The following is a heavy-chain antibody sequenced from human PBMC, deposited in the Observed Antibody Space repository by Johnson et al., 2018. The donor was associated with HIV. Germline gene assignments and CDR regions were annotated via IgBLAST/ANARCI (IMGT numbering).Heavy chain of an antibody. V-gene: IGHV3-30*04. J-gene: IGHJ3*01. CDR3: ARDLGVVHNLGSGV. CDR2: ISYDGSNK. Sequence: VQLVEYGGGVVQPGRSLRLSCAASGFTFSSYAMHWVRQAPGKGLEWVAVISYDGSNKYYADSVKGRFTISRDNSKNTLYLQMNSLRAEDTAVYYCARDLGVVHNLGSGVWGQGTMVTVSS. CDR1: GFTFSSYA. D-gene: IGHD1-14*01.